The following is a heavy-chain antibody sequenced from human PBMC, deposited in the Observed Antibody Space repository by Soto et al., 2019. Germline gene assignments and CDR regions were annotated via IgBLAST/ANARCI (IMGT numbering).Heavy chain of an antibody. CDR2: ISYDGSNK. CDR1: GFTFSSYA. V-gene: IGHV3-30-3*01. J-gene: IGHJ2*01. D-gene: IGHD2-15*01. Sequence: QVQLVESGGGVVQPGRSLRLSCAAFGFTFSSYAMHWVRQAPGKGLEWVAVISYDGSNKYYADSVKGRFTISRDNSKNTLYLQMNSLRAEDTAVYYCARDPRYCSGGSCYSPLSWYFDLWGRGTLVTVSS. CDR3: ARDPRYCSGGSCYSPLSWYFDL.